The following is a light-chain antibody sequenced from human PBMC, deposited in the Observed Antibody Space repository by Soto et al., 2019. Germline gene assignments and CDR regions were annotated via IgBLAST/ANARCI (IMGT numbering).Light chain of an antibody. J-gene: IGLJ1*01. Sequence: QSVLTQPASVSGNPGQSITISCTGSNSDVGIYDFVSWYQHHPGRAPKLIVSEVSHRPSGVSNRFYGSKSGNTASLTISGLQSEDEADYYCISYTSDDGRYVFGTGTKLTVL. CDR1: NSDVGIYDF. CDR2: EVS. CDR3: ISYTSDDGRYV. V-gene: IGLV2-14*01.